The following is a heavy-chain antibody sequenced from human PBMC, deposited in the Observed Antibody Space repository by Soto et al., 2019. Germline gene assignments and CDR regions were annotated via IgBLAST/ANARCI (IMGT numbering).Heavy chain of an antibody. CDR2: ISSDGNNK. V-gene: IGHV3-30*18. D-gene: IGHD4-17*01. J-gene: IGHJ5*02. CDR3: AKDLLPNTVTTCGS. CDR1: GFTFDSHG. Sequence: QVQLVESGGGAVQPGRSLRLSCAASGFTFDSHGMHWVRQAPGKGLEWVAVISSDGNNKYYADSVKGRFTISRDNFNNILYLQMSSLRAEDTAVYYCAKDLLPNTVTTCGSWGQGPLVTVSS.